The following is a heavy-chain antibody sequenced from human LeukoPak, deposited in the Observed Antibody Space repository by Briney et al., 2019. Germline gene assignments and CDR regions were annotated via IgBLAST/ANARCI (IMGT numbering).Heavy chain of an antibody. CDR1: GYTFTGYY. V-gene: IGHV1-2*02. D-gene: IGHD3-22*01. J-gene: IGHJ4*02. CDR3: ARVRTMIVVVIHDY. Sequence: KPGASVKVSCKASGYTFTGYYMHWVRQAPGQGLEWMGWINPNSGGTNYAQKFQGRVTMTRDTSISTAYMELSRLRSDDTAVYYCARVRTMIVVVIHDYWGQGTLVTVSS. CDR2: INPNSGGT.